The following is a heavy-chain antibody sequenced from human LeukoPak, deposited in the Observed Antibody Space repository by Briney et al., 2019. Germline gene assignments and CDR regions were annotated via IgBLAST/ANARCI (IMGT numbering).Heavy chain of an antibody. CDR1: GFTVSSNY. CDR2: IYNGGIT. J-gene: IGHJ4*02. V-gene: IGHV3-53*01. D-gene: IGHD3/OR15-3a*01. Sequence: QPGGSLRLSCAASGFTVSSNYMSWVRQAPGKGLEWVSVIYNGGITYYADSVKGRFTISRDNSKNTVYLQMNSLRAEDTALYYCARASVDSSDFWIKTFDYWGQGTLVTVSS. CDR3: ARASVDSSDFWIKTFDY.